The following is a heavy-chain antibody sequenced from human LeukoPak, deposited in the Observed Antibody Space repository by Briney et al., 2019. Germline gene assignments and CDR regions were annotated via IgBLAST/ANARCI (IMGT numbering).Heavy chain of an antibody. D-gene: IGHD1-1*01. CDR3: ARDSSPDSATTYYDALDM. J-gene: IGHJ3*02. Sequence: GGSLRLSCAGSGFSFRRFWMTWVRQAPGRGLEWVANINGDEDGKRYADSVKDRFTISRDNARSLVFLQIHSLRDEDTALYYCARDSSPDSATTYYDALDMWGQGTMVTVSS. V-gene: IGHV3-7*01. CDR1: GFSFRRFW. CDR2: INGDEDGK.